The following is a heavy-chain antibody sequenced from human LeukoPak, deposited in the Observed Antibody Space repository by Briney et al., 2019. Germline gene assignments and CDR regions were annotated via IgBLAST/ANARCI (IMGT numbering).Heavy chain of an antibody. V-gene: IGHV3-7*01. J-gene: IGHJ2*01. CDR2: IKQDGSET. CDR3: ARDRDSRWDFDL. D-gene: IGHD3-22*01. CDR1: GFTFSSYE. Sequence: GGSLRLSCAASGFTFSSYEMNWVRQAPGKGLEWVASIKQDGSETYYVDSVKGRFTLSRDNAKNSLYLQMNSLRADDTAVYYCARDRDSRWDFDLWGRGTLVTVSS.